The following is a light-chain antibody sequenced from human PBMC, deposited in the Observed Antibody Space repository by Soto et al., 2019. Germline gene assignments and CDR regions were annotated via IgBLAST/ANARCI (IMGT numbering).Light chain of an antibody. CDR3: QLRSNLPIT. CDR2: DAS. Sequence: EIVLNMSRATLPLSPGERATLSCRASQSVSRYLAWYQQKPGQAPRLLIYDASNRATGIPARFSGSGSGTDFTLTISSLEPEDFAVYYCQLRSNLPITFGQGTRLETK. CDR1: QSVSRY. V-gene: IGKV3-11*01. J-gene: IGKJ5*01.